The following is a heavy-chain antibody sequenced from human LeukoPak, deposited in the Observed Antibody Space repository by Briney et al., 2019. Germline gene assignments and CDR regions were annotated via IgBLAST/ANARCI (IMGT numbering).Heavy chain of an antibody. Sequence: SETLSLTCTVSGGSISSSSYYWGWIRQPPGKGLEWLGRIYYSGSTYYNPSLKSRVTISVDTSKNQFSLKLSSVTAADTAVYYCARHRNEYDYGDYQVIDYWGQGTLVTVSS. CDR2: IYYSGST. D-gene: IGHD4-17*01. V-gene: IGHV4-39*01. CDR3: ARHRNEYDYGDYQVIDY. CDR1: GGSISSSSYY. J-gene: IGHJ4*02.